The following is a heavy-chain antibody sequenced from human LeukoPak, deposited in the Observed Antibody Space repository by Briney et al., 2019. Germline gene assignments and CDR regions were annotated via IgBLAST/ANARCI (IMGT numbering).Heavy chain of an antibody. CDR2: ISSSGSTI. J-gene: IGHJ3*02. CDR3: AKEFSDYYDSSGYPQVGAFDI. D-gene: IGHD3-22*01. Sequence: GGSLRLSCAASGFTFSDYYMSWIRQAPGKGLEWVSYISSSGSTIYYADSVKGRFTISRDNAKNTLYLQMNSLRAEDTAVYYCAKEFSDYYDSSGYPQVGAFDIWGQGTMVTVSS. V-gene: IGHV3-11*01. CDR1: GFTFSDYY.